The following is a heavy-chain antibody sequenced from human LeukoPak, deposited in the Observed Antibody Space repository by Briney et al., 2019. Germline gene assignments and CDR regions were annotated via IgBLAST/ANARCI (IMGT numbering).Heavy chain of an antibody. Sequence: SETLSLTCAVSGASISSYYWSWIRQPPGKGLEWIGYIYYSGSTNYNPSLKSRVTISVDTSKNQFSLKLSSVTAADTAVYYCAGLYGPGYFDYWGQGTLVTVSS. D-gene: IGHD4-17*01. J-gene: IGHJ4*02. CDR1: GASISSYY. CDR2: IYYSGST. V-gene: IGHV4-59*01. CDR3: AGLYGPGYFDY.